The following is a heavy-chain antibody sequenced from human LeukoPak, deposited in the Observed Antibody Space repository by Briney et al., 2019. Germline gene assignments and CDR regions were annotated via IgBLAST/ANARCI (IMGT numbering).Heavy chain of an antibody. CDR2: VYMGGTT. CDR3: ARDWREGAFDI. D-gene: IGHD1-26*01. J-gene: IGHJ3*02. CDR1: GFTVSTNY. Sequence: GGSLRLSCAASGFTVSTNYMNWVRQAPGKGLEWVSVVYMGGTTYYADSVKGRFTISRDSTKNTIYPQMNNLRAEDTAVYYCARDWREGAFDIWGQGTMVTVSS. V-gene: IGHV3-66*01.